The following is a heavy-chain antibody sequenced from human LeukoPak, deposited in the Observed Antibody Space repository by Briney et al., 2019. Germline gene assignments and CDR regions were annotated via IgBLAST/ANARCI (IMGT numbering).Heavy chain of an antibody. Sequence: SETLSLTCVVSGFSISTSYFWGWIRQSPGKGLEWIGCVSHTGTTYYNPSLKSRVTISIDMSKNHFSLNMTSVTATDTAVYYCARVSGVLMMYAPRLLPDLWGQGTRVTVSS. CDR1: GFSISTSYF. J-gene: IGHJ5*02. CDR2: VSHTGTT. D-gene: IGHD2-8*01. V-gene: IGHV4-38-2*01. CDR3: ARVSGVLMMYAPRLLPDL.